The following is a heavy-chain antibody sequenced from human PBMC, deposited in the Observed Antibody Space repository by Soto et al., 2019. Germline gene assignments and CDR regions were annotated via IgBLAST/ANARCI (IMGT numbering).Heavy chain of an antibody. Sequence: QEQLQQWGAGLLKPSETLSLTCVVYGGSFSGYYWSWIRQPPGKGLEWIGEINHSGNTNYNPSLKSRVTISIDTSKNQFSLKLNSVTAAGTAVYYCARGPAVPLPWDCIDSWGQGTLVAVSS. V-gene: IGHV4-34*01. CDR3: ARGPAVPLPWDCIDS. D-gene: IGHD1-26*01. CDR2: INHSGNT. CDR1: GGSFSGYY. J-gene: IGHJ4*02.